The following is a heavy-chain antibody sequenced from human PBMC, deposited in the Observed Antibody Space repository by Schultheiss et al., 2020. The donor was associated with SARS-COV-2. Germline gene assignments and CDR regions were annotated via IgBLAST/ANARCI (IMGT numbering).Heavy chain of an antibody. CDR2: INHSGST. CDR1: GGSFSGYY. V-gene: IGHV4-34*01. Sequence: SETLSLTCAVYGGSFSGYYWSWIRQPPGKGLKWIGEINHSGSTNYNPSLKSRVTISVDTSKNQFSLKLSSVTAADTAVYYCASQNYYYYGMDVWGQGTTVTVSS. CDR3: ASQNYYYYGMDV. J-gene: IGHJ6*02.